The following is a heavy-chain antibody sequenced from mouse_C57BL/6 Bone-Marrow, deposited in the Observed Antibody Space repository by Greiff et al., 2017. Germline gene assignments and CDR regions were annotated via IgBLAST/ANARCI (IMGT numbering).Heavy chain of an antibody. CDR1: GFTFTDYY. Sequence: EVKLVESGGGLVQPGGSLSLSCAASGFTFTDYYMSWVRQPPGRALEWLGFIRNKANGYTTEYSASVKGRFTISRYNSQSILYLQMNALRAEDSATYYCARSGVQLGPWFAYWGQGTLVTVSA. CDR2: IRNKANGYTT. CDR3: ARSGVQLGPWFAY. J-gene: IGHJ3*01. V-gene: IGHV7-3*01. D-gene: IGHD4-1*02.